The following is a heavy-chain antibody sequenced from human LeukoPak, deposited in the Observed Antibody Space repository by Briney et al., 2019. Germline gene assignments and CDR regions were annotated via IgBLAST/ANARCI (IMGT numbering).Heavy chain of an antibody. J-gene: IGHJ4*02. V-gene: IGHV3-23*01. CDR2: ISGSGGET. CDR1: GFAFSGYA. CDR3: AKGPNESSNYLFDY. D-gene: IGHD4-11*01. Sequence: GGSPRLSCAASGFAFSGYAMNWVRQAPGKGLEWISVISGSGGETYYAGSVKGRFTISRDNSKNTVYVELNSLGGDDTAVYYCAKGPNESSNYLFDYWGQGTLVTVSS.